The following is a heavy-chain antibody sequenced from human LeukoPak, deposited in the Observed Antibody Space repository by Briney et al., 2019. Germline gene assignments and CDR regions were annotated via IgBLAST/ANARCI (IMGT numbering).Heavy chain of an antibody. V-gene: IGHV3-15*01. J-gene: IGHJ4*02. CDR3: TTGYYGSGSYYGAYFDY. CDR1: GFTFSNAW. Sequence: GGSLRLSCAASGFTFSNAWMSWVRQAPGKGLEWVGRIKSKTDGGTTDYAAPVKGRFTISRDDSKTTLYLQMNSLKTEDTAVYYCTTGYYGSGSYYGAYFDYWGQGTLVTVSS. D-gene: IGHD3-10*01. CDR2: IKSKTDGGTT.